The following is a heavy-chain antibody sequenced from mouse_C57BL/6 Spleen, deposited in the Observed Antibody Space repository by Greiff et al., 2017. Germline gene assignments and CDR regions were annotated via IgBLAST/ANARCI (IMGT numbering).Heavy chain of an antibody. D-gene: IGHD2-1*01. CDR2: IDPEDGET. CDR3: ASCGNLGSAMDH. V-gene: IGHV14-2*01. CDR1: GFNIKDYY. Sequence: VHVKQSGAELVKPGASVKLSCTASGFNIKDYYMHWVKQRTEQGLEWIGRIDPEDGETKYAPQFQGKATITADTSSNTAYLQLSSLTSEDTAVYYCASCGNLGSAMDHWGQGTSVTVSS. J-gene: IGHJ4*01.